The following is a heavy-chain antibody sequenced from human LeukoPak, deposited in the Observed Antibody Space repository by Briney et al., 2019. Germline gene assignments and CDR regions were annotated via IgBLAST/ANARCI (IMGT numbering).Heavy chain of an antibody. CDR1: GYTLTELS. V-gene: IGHV1-24*01. J-gene: IGHJ4*02. D-gene: IGHD6-13*01. CDR3: ATAPGAAGSFDY. Sequence: ASVKVSCKVSGYTLTELSMHWVRQAPGKGLEWMGGFDPEDGETLYAQKFQGRVTMTEDTSTDTAYMELSSLRSEDTAVYYCATAPGAAGSFDYWGQGTLVTVSS. CDR2: FDPEDGET.